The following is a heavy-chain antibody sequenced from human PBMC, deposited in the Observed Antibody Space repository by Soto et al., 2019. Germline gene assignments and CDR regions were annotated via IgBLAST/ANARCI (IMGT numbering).Heavy chain of an antibody. V-gene: IGHV5-10-1*01. CDR1: GYSFTSYW. CDR3: ARQRLWYSSSSDYYYVMDV. CDR2: IDPSDSYT. D-gene: IGHD6-6*01. Sequence: GESLKISCKGSGYSFTSYWISWVRQMPGKGLAWMGRIDPSDSYTNYSPSFQGHVTISADKSISTAYLQWSSLKASDTAMYYCARQRLWYSSSSDYYYVMDVRGPGTTVPLS. J-gene: IGHJ6*02.